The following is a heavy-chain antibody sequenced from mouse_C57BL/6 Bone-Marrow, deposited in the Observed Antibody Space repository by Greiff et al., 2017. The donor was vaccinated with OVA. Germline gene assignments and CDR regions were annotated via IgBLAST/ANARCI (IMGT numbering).Heavy chain of an antibody. Sequence: QVQLQQPGAELVKPGASVKMSCKASGYTFTSYWITWVKQRPGQGLEWIGDIYPGSGSTNYNEKFKSKATLTVDTSSSTAYMQLSSLTSEDSAVYYCARWAPMVTTDYYAMDYWGQGTSVTVSS. J-gene: IGHJ4*01. D-gene: IGHD2-2*01. CDR3: ARWAPMVTTDYYAMDY. CDR1: GYTFTSYW. V-gene: IGHV1-55*01. CDR2: IYPGSGST.